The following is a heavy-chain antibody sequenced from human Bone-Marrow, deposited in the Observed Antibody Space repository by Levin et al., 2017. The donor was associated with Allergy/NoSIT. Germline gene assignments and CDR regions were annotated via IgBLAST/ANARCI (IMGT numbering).Heavy chain of an antibody. CDR2: ISYDGSNK. CDR1: GFTFSSYA. Sequence: GGSLRLSCAASGFTFSSYAMHWVRQAPGKGLEWVAVISYDGSNKYYADSVKGRFTISRDNSKNTLYLQMNSLRAEDTAVYYCARDGADYGDYVVGYFDLWGRGTLVTVSS. V-gene: IGHV3-30-3*01. CDR3: ARDGADYGDYVVGYFDL. D-gene: IGHD4-17*01. J-gene: IGHJ2*01.